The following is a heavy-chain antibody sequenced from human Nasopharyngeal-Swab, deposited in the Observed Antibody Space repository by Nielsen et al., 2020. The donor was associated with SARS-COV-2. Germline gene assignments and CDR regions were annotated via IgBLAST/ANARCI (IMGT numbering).Heavy chain of an antibody. CDR3: AKDMGNYYGSTRMDV. D-gene: IGHD3-10*01. V-gene: IGHV3-9*01. Sequence: SLKISCTASGFTFDHYAMNWVRQAPGKGLEWVSGINLTSGSPGYADSVKGRFTISRDNAKNTLYLQMNSLRPEDTALYYCAKDMGNYYGSTRMDVWGQGTTVTVSS. CDR2: INLTSGSP. CDR1: GFTFDHYA. J-gene: IGHJ6*02.